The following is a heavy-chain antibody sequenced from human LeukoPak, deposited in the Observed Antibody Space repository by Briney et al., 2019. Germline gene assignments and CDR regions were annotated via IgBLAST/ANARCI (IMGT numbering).Heavy chain of an antibody. V-gene: IGHV3-21*01. CDR2: ISSSSGDI. Sequence: GGSLRPSCRASGFIFSSYALNWVRRAPGQGLEWVSSISSSSGDIYYTDSVKGRFTISRDNARKSLYLQMNSLRVEDTAVYYCVRDYGGSSGAFDLWGQGAMVTVSS. CDR3: VRDYGGSSGAFDL. J-gene: IGHJ3*01. CDR1: GFIFSSYA. D-gene: IGHD4-23*01.